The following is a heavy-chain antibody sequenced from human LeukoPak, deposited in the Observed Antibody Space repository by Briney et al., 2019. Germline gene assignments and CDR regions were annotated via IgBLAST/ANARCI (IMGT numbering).Heavy chain of an antibody. V-gene: IGHV3-53*01. CDR3: AREMVRGVIDY. J-gene: IGHJ4*02. CDR1: GFTVSSNY. D-gene: IGHD3-10*01. Sequence: GGSLRLSCAASGFTVSSNYMSWVRQAPGKGLEWVSVIYSGGSTYYADSVKGRFTISRDNSKSTLYLQMNSLRAEDTAVYYCAREMVRGVIDYWGQGTLVTVSS. CDR2: IYSGGST.